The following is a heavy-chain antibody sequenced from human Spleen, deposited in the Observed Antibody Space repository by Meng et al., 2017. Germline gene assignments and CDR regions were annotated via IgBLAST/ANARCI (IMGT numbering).Heavy chain of an antibody. V-gene: IGHV1-46*01. Sequence: RLLQSGAEVKQPGASVKVSCKASGYTFTSYYMHWVRQAPGQGLEWMGIINPSGGSTSYAQKFQGRVTMTRDTSTSTVYMELSSLRSEDTAVYYCFSSPTGGGNWFDPWGQGTLVTVSS. CDR3: FSSPTGGGNWFDP. D-gene: IGHD1-14*01. CDR2: INPSGGST. CDR1: GYTFTSYY. J-gene: IGHJ5*02.